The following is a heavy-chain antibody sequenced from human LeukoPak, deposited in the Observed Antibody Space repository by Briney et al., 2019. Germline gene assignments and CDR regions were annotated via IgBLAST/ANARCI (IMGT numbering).Heavy chain of an antibody. J-gene: IGHJ6*02. CDR3: ARGNGMDV. V-gene: IGHV1-8*01. CDR2: MNPNSDNT. CDR1: EYTFSSYE. Sequence: ASVKVSCKASEYTFSSYEINWVRQATGQGLEWMGWMNPNSDNTGYAQKFQGRVTMTRNTFTSTAYMELSSLRFDDTAVYYCARGNGMDVWGQGTTVTVS.